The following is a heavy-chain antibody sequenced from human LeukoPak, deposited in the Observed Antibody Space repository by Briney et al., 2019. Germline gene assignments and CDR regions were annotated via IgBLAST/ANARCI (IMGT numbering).Heavy chain of an antibody. CDR2: IKSKTNGGTT. D-gene: IGHD1-26*01. J-gene: IGHJ4*02. CDR3: ALGVSGATVSDY. CDR1: GFTFSNAW. Sequence: PGGSLRLSCAASGFTFSNAWMTWVRQAPGKGLEWVGRIKSKTNGGTTDYAAPVKGRFTISRDDSRHTASLQMNSLTTEETAVYYCALGVSGATVSDYWGQGTLVTVSS. V-gene: IGHV3-15*01.